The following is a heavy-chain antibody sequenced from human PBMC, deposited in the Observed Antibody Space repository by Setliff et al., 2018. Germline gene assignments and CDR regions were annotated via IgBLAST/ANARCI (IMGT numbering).Heavy chain of an antibody. CDR1: GSSFSSYS. Sequence: PSETLSLTCTVSGSSFSSYSWSWIRQPPGKGLEWIGYKYYSGSTNSNPSLKSRVTMSADTSNNQFSLNLRSVTAADTAVYFCAREDGPNYYYYYMDIWGKGTTVTAP. V-gene: IGHV4-59*01. D-gene: IGHD2-8*01. CDR2: KYYSGST. J-gene: IGHJ6*03. CDR3: AREDGPNYYYYYMDI.